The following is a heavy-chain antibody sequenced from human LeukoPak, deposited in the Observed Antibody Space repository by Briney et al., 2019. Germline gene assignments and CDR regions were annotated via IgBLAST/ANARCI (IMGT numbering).Heavy chain of an antibody. J-gene: IGHJ5*02. D-gene: IGHD1-14*01. CDR2: IYTSGST. V-gene: IGHV4-4*09. Sequence: SETLSLTCTVSGGSISSYYWSWIRQPPGKGLEWIGYIYTSGSTNYNPYLKRRVTISVDTSKNQFSLKLSSVTAADTAVYYCASSQKPVNWFDPWGQGTLVTVS. CDR3: ASSQKPVNWFDP. CDR1: GGSISSYY.